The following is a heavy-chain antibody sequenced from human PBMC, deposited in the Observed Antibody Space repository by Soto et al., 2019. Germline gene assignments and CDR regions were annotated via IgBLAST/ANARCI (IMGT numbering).Heavy chain of an antibody. CDR1: GVSISSGNW. J-gene: IGHJ4*02. V-gene: IGHV4-4*02. D-gene: IGHD3-22*01. CDR3: ARLVYDSRLNYLYFDH. CDR2: VYNDGSA. Sequence: KPSETLSLTCDVSGVSISSGNWWSWVRQPPGKGLEWIADVYNDGSANYHPSLESRATISVDRSKNQFSLRLSSVTAADTGKYYCARLVYDSRLNYLYFDHWGQGTLVTVSS.